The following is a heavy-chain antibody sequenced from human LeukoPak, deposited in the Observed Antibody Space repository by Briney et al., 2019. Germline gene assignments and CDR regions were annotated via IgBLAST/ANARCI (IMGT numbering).Heavy chain of an antibody. V-gene: IGHV3-21*01. D-gene: IGHD1-1*01. Sequence: GGSLRLSCAASGFTFSSYSMNWVRQAPGKGLEWVSSISSSSSYIYYADSVKGRFTISRDNAKNSLYLQMNSLRAEDTAVYYCARDLSWKPFDIWGQGTMVTVSS. CDR3: ARDLSWKPFDI. CDR1: GFTFSSYS. CDR2: ISSSSSYI. J-gene: IGHJ3*02.